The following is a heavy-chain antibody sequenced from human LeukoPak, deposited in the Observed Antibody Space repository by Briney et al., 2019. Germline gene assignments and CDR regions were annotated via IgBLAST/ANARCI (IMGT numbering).Heavy chain of an antibody. D-gene: IGHD4-23*01. CDR1: GFTFSSYG. V-gene: IGHV3-30*18. Sequence: GGSLRLSCAASGFTFSSYGMHWVRQAPGKGLEWVAVISYDGSNKYYADSVKGRFTISRDNSKNTLYLQMNSLRAEDTAVYYCAKEATVVTKYFDYWGQGTLVTVSS. J-gene: IGHJ4*02. CDR3: AKEATVVTKYFDY. CDR2: ISYDGSNK.